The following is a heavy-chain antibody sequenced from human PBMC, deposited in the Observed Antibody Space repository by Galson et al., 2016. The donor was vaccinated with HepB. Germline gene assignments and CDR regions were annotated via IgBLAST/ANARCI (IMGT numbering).Heavy chain of an antibody. CDR3: ARDRFYGPFDT. D-gene: IGHD2/OR15-2a*01. CDR2: IWYDGSNT. CDR1: GFSFSNNA. J-gene: IGHJ4*02. Sequence: SLRLSCAASGFSFSNNAMHWVRQAPGKGLEWVAVIWYDGSNTYYADSVKGRFTISRDNSKNTRYLQMNSLRAEGTAVYYGARDRFYGPFDTWAQGTLVAVSS. V-gene: IGHV3-33*01.